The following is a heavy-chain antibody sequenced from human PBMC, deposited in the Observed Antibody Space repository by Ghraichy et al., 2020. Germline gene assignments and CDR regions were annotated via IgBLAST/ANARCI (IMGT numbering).Heavy chain of an antibody. V-gene: IGHV1-18*01. CDR3: VRDVNTVTTSWFDP. D-gene: IGHD4-17*01. Sequence: SVKVSCKASGYTFTNYGVDWVRQAPGQGLEWMGWISTINGATNYAQKFQGRVTMTTDTSTSTAFMELRSLRSDDTAVYYCVRDVNTVTTSWFDPWGQGTLVTVSP. CDR1: GYTFTNYG. J-gene: IGHJ5*02. CDR2: ISTINGAT.